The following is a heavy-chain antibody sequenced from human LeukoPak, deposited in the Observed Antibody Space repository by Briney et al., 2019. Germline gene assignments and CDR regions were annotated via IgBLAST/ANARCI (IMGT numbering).Heavy chain of an antibody. Sequence: SETLSLTCTVSGGSVSSGSYYWRWLRQPPGKGLEWIAYIYYSGSTDYNPSLKSRVTISLDTSKNQFSLKLRPVTAADTAVYYCARVGYDTSGYSNYWGQGTLVTVSS. CDR2: IYYSGST. V-gene: IGHV4-61*01. D-gene: IGHD3-22*01. J-gene: IGHJ4*02. CDR1: GGSVSSGSYY. CDR3: ARVGYDTSGYSNY.